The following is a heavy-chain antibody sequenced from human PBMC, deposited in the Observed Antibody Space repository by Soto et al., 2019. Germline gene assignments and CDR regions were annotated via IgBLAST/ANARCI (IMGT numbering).Heavy chain of an antibody. CDR3: ARGRRGTGWTLGNYSYGMDV. D-gene: IGHD6-25*01. J-gene: IGHJ6*02. Sequence: QVQLQQWGAGLLKPSETLSLTCAVYAESFSDYYWSWSWIRQPPGKGLEWIGEINHSGSTNYNPSLKSRVTIXVXTXXRQFSLNLRSVTAADTAVYYCARGRRGTGWTLGNYSYGMDVWGQGTTVTVSS. CDR1: AESFSDYY. V-gene: IGHV4-34*01. CDR2: INHSGST.